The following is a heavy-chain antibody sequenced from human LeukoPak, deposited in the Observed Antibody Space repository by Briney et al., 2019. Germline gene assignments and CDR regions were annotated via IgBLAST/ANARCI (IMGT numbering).Heavy chain of an antibody. CDR2: INQDGSEK. J-gene: IGHJ4*02. CDR3: VRDSSTPDY. CDR1: GFTFTSYW. Sequence: PGGSLRLSCAASGFTFTSYWMSWVRQAPGKGLAWVANINQDGSEKYYVDSVKGRFTISRDNARNSLHLQMNSLRAEDTAAYYCVRDSSTPDYWGQGTLVTVSS. V-gene: IGHV3-7*01. D-gene: IGHD3-10*01.